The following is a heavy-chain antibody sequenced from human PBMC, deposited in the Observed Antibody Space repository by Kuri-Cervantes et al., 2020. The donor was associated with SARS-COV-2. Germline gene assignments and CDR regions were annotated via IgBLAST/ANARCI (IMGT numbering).Heavy chain of an antibody. CDR2: INPSGGST. CDR3: AREDIVVVPAYYDDAFDI. Sequence: ASVKVSCKAPGYTFTSYAMNWVRQAPGQGLEWMGIINPSGGSTSYAQKFQGRVTMTRDTSTSTVYMELSSLRSEDTAVYYCAREDIVVVPAYYDDAFDIWGQGTMVTVSS. D-gene: IGHD2-2*01. CDR1: GYTFTSYA. J-gene: IGHJ3*02. V-gene: IGHV1-46*01.